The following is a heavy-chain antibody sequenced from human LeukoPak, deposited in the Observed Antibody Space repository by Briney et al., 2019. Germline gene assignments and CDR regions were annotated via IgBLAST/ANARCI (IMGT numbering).Heavy chain of an antibody. J-gene: IGHJ4*02. Sequence: SETLSLTCTVSGGSISSYYWSWIRQPPGKGLEWIGYIYYSGSTNYNPSLKSRVTISVDTSKNQFSLKLSSVTAADPAVYYCATLAAAGTGGDYWGQGTLVTVSS. V-gene: IGHV4-59*01. D-gene: IGHD6-13*01. CDR3: ATLAAAGTGGDY. CDR1: GGSISSYY. CDR2: IYYSGST.